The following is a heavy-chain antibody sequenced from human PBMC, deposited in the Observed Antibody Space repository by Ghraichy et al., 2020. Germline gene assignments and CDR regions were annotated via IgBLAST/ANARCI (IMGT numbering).Heavy chain of an antibody. D-gene: IGHD4-17*01. V-gene: IGHV3-23*01. CDR1: GFTFSSYA. Sequence: GGSLRLSCAASGFTFSSYAMSWVRQAPGKGLEWVSAISGSGGSTYYADSVKGRFTISRDNSKNTLYLQMNSLRAEDTAVYYCAKDKGGYDYGDYKKGVWFDPWGQGTLVTVSS. CDR3: AKDKGGYDYGDYKKGVWFDP. J-gene: IGHJ5*02. CDR2: ISGSGGST.